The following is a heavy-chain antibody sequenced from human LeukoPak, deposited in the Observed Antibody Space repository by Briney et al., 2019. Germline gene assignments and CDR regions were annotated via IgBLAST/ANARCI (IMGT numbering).Heavy chain of an antibody. J-gene: IGHJ4*02. Sequence: PSETLSLTCTVSGGAISSYYWSWIRQPPGKGLEWIGYIYYSGGTKYNPSLMSRVTISVDRAQNQFSPSLRSVTAADTAVYYCARDGLYDSSGYYMDSWGQGTLVIVSS. CDR2: IYYSGGT. CDR1: GGAISSYY. D-gene: IGHD3-22*01. V-gene: IGHV4-59*01. CDR3: ARDGLYDSSGYYMDS.